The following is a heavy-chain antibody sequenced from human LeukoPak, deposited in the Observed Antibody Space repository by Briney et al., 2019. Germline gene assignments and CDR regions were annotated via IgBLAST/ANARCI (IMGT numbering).Heavy chain of an antibody. CDR1: GGSISSGGYY. Sequence: SQTLSLTCTVSGGSISSGGYYWSWIRQHPGKGLEWIGYIYYSGSTYYNPSLKSRVTISVDTSKNQFSLKLSSVTAADTAVYYCARDLDYGDYGGGYYFDYWGQGTLVTVSS. V-gene: IGHV4-31*03. CDR3: ARDLDYGDYGGGYYFDY. CDR2: IYYSGST. D-gene: IGHD4-17*01. J-gene: IGHJ4*02.